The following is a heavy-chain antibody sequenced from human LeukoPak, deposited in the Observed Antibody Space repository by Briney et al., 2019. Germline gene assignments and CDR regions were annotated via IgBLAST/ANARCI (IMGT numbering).Heavy chain of an antibody. Sequence: SETLSLTCIVSGGSISSSSYHCGWIRQPPGKGLEWIGNIYYSGNTYYNPSLKSRVTMSVDTSKNQFSLRVNSVTAADTAVYYCAEYTSSSAYFDHWGQGTLVTVSS. J-gene: IGHJ4*02. CDR2: IYYSGNT. CDR3: AEYTSSSAYFDH. CDR1: GGSISSSSYH. V-gene: IGHV4-39*01. D-gene: IGHD6-6*01.